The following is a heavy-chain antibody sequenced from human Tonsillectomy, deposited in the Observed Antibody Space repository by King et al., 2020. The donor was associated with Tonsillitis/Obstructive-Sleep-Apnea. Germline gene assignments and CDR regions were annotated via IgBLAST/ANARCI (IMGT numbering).Heavy chain of an antibody. J-gene: IGHJ4*02. Sequence: VQLVESGGGLVQPGGSLILSCSASGFTFSSYAMHWVRQAPGKGLEYVSAISSNGGSTYYADSVKGRFTISRDNSKNTLYLQMSRLRAEDTAVYDGVKEEYYDFWSGYYTSFDYWGQGTMVTVSS. CDR1: GFTFSSYA. CDR3: VKEEYYDFWSGYYTSFDY. CDR2: ISSNGGST. D-gene: IGHD3-3*01. V-gene: IGHV3-64D*06.